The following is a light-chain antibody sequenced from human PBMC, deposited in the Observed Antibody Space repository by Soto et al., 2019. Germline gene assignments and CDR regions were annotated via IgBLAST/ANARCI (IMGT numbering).Light chain of an antibody. V-gene: IGKV3-15*01. J-gene: IGKJ1*01. CDR1: QSVSGN. CDR2: GAS. CDR3: QQYDRWPT. Sequence: EVMVTQSPATLSVSPGERATLSCRASQSVSGNFAWYQQKPGQPPRLLIYGASTRATGIPARFRGSGSGTEFTLTISSLQSEDFEVYYCQQYDRWPTFGQGTKVEIK.